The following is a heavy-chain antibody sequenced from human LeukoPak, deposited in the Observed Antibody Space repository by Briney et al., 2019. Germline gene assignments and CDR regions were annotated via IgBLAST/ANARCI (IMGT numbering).Heavy chain of an antibody. CDR1: GGTFSNYA. D-gene: IGHD3-9*01. CDR2: ITPIFGTA. V-gene: IGHV1-69*01. Sequence: ASVKVSCKASGGTFSNYALNWVRQAPGQGLEWMGGITPIFGTANYAQKFQGRVTITADESTSTVYMELSRLRSEDTAVYYCARSFDIWTEYYFDYWGQGTLVTVSS. CDR3: ARSFDIWTEYYFDY. J-gene: IGHJ4*02.